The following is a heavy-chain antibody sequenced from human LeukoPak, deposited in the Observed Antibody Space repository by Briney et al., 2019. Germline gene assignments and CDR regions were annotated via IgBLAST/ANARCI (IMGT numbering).Heavy chain of an antibody. CDR2: IIPIFGTA. Sequence: SVKVSCKASGGTFSSYAISWVRQAPGQGLEWMGGIIPIFGTANYAQKFQGRVTITADESTSTAYMELSSLRSEDTAVYYCARVQVGSRTSYYYGMDVWGQGTTVTVSS. J-gene: IGHJ6*02. V-gene: IGHV1-69*13. D-gene: IGHD1-26*01. CDR1: GGTFSSYA. CDR3: ARVQVGSRTSYYYGMDV.